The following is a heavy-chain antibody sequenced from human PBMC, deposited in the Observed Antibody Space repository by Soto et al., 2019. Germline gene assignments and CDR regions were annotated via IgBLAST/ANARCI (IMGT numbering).Heavy chain of an antibody. Sequence: PSETLSLTCADSGGSISSSSYYWGWIRQPPGKGVEWIGSIYYSGSTYYNPSLKSRVTISVDTSKNQFSLKLSSVTAADTAVYYCASRNVVVVAATYYYYYGMDVWGQGTTVT. CDR3: ASRNVVVVAATYYYYYGMDV. CDR1: GGSISSSSYY. D-gene: IGHD2-15*01. V-gene: IGHV4-39*01. J-gene: IGHJ6*02. CDR2: IYYSGST.